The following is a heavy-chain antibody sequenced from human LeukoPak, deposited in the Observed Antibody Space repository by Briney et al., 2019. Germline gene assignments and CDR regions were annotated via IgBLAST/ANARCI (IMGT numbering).Heavy chain of an antibody. V-gene: IGHV3-38-3*01. CDR1: GFIVSSNE. D-gene: IGHD4-17*01. CDR2: ISGGST. Sequence: PGGSLGLSCAASGFIVSSNEMSWVRQAPGKGLEWVSSISGGSTYYADSRKGRFTISRDNSKNTLHLQMNSLRAEDTAVYYCARDPTTDGKKRRGAFDIWGQGTLVTVS. CDR3: ARDPTTDGKKRRGAFDI. J-gene: IGHJ3*02.